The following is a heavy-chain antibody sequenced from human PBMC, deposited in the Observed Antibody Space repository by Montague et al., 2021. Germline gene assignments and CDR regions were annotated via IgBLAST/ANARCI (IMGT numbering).Heavy chain of an antibody. V-gene: IGHV3-53*01. CDR2: IYPGGNT. D-gene: IGHD5-12*01. CDR3: AKGRGNSGYGFDS. CDR1: GFSVAAKY. Sequence: SLRLSCAASGFSVAAKYMTWVRQAPGKGLEWVSMIYPGGNTYYADSLEGRFTISRDILQNTLFLQMDTLRVEDTAVFFCAKGRGNSGYGFDSWGRGTLVTVSS. J-gene: IGHJ4*02.